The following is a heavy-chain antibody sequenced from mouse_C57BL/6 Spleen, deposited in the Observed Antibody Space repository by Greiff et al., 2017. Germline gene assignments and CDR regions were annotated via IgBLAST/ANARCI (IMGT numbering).Heavy chain of an antibody. CDR3: ARGYGNYEGNYFDY. D-gene: IGHD2-1*01. CDR2: IRNKANGSTT. Sequence: EVHLVESGGGLVQPGGSLSLSCAASGFTFTDYYMSWVRQPPGQALEWFGFIRNKANGSTTEYSASVKGRFTISRANSQTILYLQMNALRAEASATYYCARGYGNYEGNYFDYWGQGTTLTVSS. CDR1: GFTFTDYY. J-gene: IGHJ2*01. V-gene: IGHV7-3*01.